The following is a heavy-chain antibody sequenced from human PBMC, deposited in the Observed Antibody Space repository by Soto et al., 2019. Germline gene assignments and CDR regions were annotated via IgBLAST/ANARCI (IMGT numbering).Heavy chain of an antibody. CDR1: GVNFISYG. V-gene: IGHV3-30*18. CDR3: AKTLNLAGYSSSSSLDY. CDR2: TSYDGSNK. D-gene: IGHD6-13*01. J-gene: IGHJ4*02. Sequence: GGSMRLSCAAAGVNFISYGMHWISRAPGKGVEWVAVTSYDGSNKYYADSVKGRFTISRDNSKNTLYLQMNSLRAEDTAVYTCAKTLNLAGYSSSSSLDYWGQGTLVTVSA.